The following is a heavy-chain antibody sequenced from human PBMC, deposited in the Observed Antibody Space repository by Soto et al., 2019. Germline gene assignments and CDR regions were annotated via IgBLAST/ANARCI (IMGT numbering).Heavy chain of an antibody. CDR2: VSYDGTYK. Sequence: PGGSLRLSCETSGLTFSSYALHWVRQAPGKGLKWVAVVSYDGTYKYYADSVKGRFTISRDNSRNTLYLQMNSLTVEDTAVYYCAGEGHYSNSSGDYYGNWFDPWGQGTRVTVSS. CDR1: GLTFSSYA. V-gene: IGHV3-30*04. CDR3: AGEGHYSNSSGDYYGNWFDP. J-gene: IGHJ5*02. D-gene: IGHD3-22*01.